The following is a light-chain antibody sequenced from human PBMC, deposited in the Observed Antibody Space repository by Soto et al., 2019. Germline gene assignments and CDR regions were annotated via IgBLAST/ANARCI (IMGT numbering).Light chain of an antibody. CDR1: QSVSSSY. V-gene: IGKV3-20*01. J-gene: IGKJ1*01. CDR3: QQYGSSPPWT. CDR2: GAS. Sequence: EIVLTQSPCTLSLSQGERATLSCRAIQSVSSSYLAWYQQKPGQAPRLLIYGASSRATGIPDRFSGSGSGTDFTLTISRLEPEDFAVYYCQQYGSSPPWTFGQGTKVDIK.